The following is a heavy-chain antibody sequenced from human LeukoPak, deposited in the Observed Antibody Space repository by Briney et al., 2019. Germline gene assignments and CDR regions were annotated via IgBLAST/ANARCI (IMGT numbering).Heavy chain of an antibody. CDR1: GFTFSSYA. Sequence: PGGSLRLSCAASGFTFSSYAMSWVRQAPGKGLEWVSAISGSGGSTYYADSVKGRFTISRDNSKNTLYLQMNSLRAEDTAVYYCAKAGTETGDRLDYFDYWGQGTLVTVSS. CDR2: ISGSGGST. J-gene: IGHJ4*02. D-gene: IGHD7-27*01. CDR3: AKAGTETGDRLDYFDY. V-gene: IGHV3-23*01.